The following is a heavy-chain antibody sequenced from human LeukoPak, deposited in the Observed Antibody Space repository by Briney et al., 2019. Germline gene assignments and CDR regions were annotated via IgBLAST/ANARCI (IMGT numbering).Heavy chain of an antibody. CDR1: GGTFSSYA. CDR3: ARVAYYYDSAGLYLNYFYGMDV. V-gene: IGHV1-69*05. CDR2: IIPIFGTA. Sequence: SVKVSCKASGGTFSSYAISWVRQAPGQGLEWMGGIIPIFGTANYAQKFQGRVTITTDESTSTAYMELSSLRSEDTAVYYCARVAYYYDSAGLYLNYFYGMDVWGQGTTVTVSS. D-gene: IGHD3-22*01. J-gene: IGHJ6*02.